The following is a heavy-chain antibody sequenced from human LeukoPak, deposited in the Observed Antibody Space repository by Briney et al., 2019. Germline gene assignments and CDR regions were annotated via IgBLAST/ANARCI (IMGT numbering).Heavy chain of an antibody. CDR1: GYTFTSYG. J-gene: IGHJ3*02. V-gene: IGHV1-69*05. Sequence: ASVKVSCKASGYTFTSYGISWMRQAPGQGLQWVGEIVPIFGTANYAQRFQGRVTITTDESASTAYMELSSLTSDDTAVYYCARHGGITIFGVAQPGGAFDIWGQGTVVTVSS. D-gene: IGHD3-3*01. CDR2: IVPIFGTA. CDR3: ARHGGITIFGVAQPGGAFDI.